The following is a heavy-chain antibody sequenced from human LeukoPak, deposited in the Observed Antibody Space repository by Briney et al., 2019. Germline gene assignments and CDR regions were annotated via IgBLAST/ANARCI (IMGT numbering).Heavy chain of an antibody. CDR2: IYPGDSDT. D-gene: IGHD6-6*01. CDR1: GYSFTSYW. J-gene: IGHJ6*03. CDR3: ARHVSAARPNYYYYYYMGV. Sequence: GESLKISCKGSGYSFTSYWIGWVRQMPGKGLEWMGIIYPGDSDTRYSASFQGQVTISADKSISTAYLQWSSLKASDTAMYYCARHVSAARPNYYYYYYMGVWGKGTTVTVSS. V-gene: IGHV5-51*01.